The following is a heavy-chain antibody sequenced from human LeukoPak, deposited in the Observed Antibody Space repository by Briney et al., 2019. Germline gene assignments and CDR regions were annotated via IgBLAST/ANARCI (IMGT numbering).Heavy chain of an antibody. J-gene: IGHJ5*02. CDR2: IKQDGSQE. V-gene: IGHV3-7*04. CDR3: ARDLKGFNL. CDR1: GFYFSAYL. Sequence: GGSLRPSCVASGFYFSAYLMSWVRQAPGKGLEWVANIKQDGSQEFYLDSVKGRFTISRDNGNNSLYLHMSRLRIEDTAVYYCARDLKGFNLWGQGALVTVSS.